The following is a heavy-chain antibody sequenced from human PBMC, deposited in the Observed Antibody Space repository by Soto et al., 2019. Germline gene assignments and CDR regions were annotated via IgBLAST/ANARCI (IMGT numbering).Heavy chain of an antibody. Sequence: GGSLRLSCAASGFTFSNAWMNWVRQALGKGLEWVGRIKSKTDGGTTDYAAPVKGRFTISRDDSKNTLYLQMNSLKTEDTAVYYCTTPIYYSSSSGSNKGNWGQGTLVTVSS. D-gene: IGHD6-6*01. V-gene: IGHV3-15*07. J-gene: IGHJ4*02. CDR1: GFTFSNAW. CDR2: IKSKTDGGTT. CDR3: TTPIYYSSSSGSNKGN.